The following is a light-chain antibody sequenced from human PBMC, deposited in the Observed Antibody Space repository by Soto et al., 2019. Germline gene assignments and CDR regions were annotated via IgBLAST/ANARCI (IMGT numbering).Light chain of an antibody. CDR3: QSYDSSPHVV. J-gene: IGLJ2*01. CDR1: SSNIGAGYD. Sequence: QPVLTQPPSVSGAPGQRVTISCTGSSSNIGAGYDVHWYQQLPGTAPKLLIYGNSNRPSGVPDRFSGSKSGTSASLAITGLQAADEADYYCQSYDSSPHVVFGGGTKLTVL. CDR2: GNS. V-gene: IGLV1-40*01.